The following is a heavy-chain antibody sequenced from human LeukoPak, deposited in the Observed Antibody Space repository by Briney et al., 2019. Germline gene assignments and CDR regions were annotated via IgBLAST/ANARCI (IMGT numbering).Heavy chain of an antibody. V-gene: IGHV1-2*02. CDR3: ASVYSSGWYFDY. J-gene: IGHJ4*02. Sequence: ASVKVSCKASGYTFTGYYMHWVRQAPGQGLEWMGWINPNSGGTNYAQKFQGRVTMTRDASISTAYMELSRLRSDDTAVYYCASVYSSGWYFDYWGQGTLVTVSS. CDR2: INPNSGGT. D-gene: IGHD6-19*01. CDR1: GYTFTGYY.